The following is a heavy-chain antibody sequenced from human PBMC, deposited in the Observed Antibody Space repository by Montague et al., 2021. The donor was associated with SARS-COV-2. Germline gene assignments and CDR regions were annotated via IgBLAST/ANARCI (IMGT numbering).Heavy chain of an antibody. Sequence: SLRLSCAASGFTFSSYGMHWVRQAPGKGLEWVAVIWYDGSNKYYADSVKGRFTTSRDNSKNTLYLQMNSLRAEDTAVYYCARVASYYYGMDVWGQGTTVTVSS. CDR2: IWYDGSNK. J-gene: IGHJ6*02. CDR1: GFTFSSYG. V-gene: IGHV3-33*01. CDR3: ARVASYYYGMDV.